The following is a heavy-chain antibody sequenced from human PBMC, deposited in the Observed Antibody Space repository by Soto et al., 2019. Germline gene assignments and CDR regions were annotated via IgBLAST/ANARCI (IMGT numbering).Heavy chain of an antibody. V-gene: IGHV1-18*04. J-gene: IGHJ6*02. Sequence: ASVKVSCKASGYTFTSYGISWVRQAPGQGLEWMGWISAYNGNTNYAQKLQGRVTMTTDTSTSTAYMELRSLRSDDTAVYYCAREGVWGDYYYYGMDVWDQGTTVTVSS. CDR3: AREGVWGDYYYYGMDV. CDR2: ISAYNGNT. CDR1: GYTFTSYG. D-gene: IGHD3-16*01.